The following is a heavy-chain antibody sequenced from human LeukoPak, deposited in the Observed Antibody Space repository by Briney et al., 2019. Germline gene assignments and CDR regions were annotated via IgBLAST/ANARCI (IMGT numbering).Heavy chain of an antibody. J-gene: IGHJ4*02. V-gene: IGHV3-30*02. D-gene: IGHD3-22*01. Sequence: PGGSLRLSCAASGFTFSSYGMHWVRQAPGKGLEWVAFIRYDGSNKYYADSVKGRFTISRDNSKNTLYLQMNSLRAEDTAVYYCASFGHDSSGYYYPPDYWGQGTLVTVSS. CDR1: GFTFSSYG. CDR2: IRYDGSNK. CDR3: ASFGHDSSGYYYPPDY.